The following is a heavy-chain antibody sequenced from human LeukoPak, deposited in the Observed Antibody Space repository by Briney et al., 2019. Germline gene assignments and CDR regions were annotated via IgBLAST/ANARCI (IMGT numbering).Heavy chain of an antibody. CDR1: GYTFTSYG. Sequence: GESLKISCKGSGYTFTSYGISWVRQAPGQGLEWMGWISAYNGNTNYAQKLQGRVTMTTDTSTSTAYMELRSLRSDDTAVYYCARELSSGPFDPWGQGTLVTVSS. CDR3: ARELSSGPFDP. V-gene: IGHV1-18*01. D-gene: IGHD6-19*01. CDR2: ISAYNGNT. J-gene: IGHJ5*02.